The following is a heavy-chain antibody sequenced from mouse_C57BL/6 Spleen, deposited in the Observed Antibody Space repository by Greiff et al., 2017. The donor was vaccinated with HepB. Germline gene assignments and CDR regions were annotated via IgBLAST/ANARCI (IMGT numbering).Heavy chain of an antibody. Sequence: VQLQQSGPELVKPGASVKIPCKASGYTFTDYNMDWVKQSHGKSLEWIGDINPNNGGTIYNQKFKGKATLTVDKSSSTAYMELRSLTSEDTAVYYCARRGNYGSREDWYFDVWGTGTTVTVSS. CDR3: ARRGNYGSREDWYFDV. J-gene: IGHJ1*03. CDR1: GYTFTDYN. D-gene: IGHD1-1*01. CDR2: INPNNGGT. V-gene: IGHV1-18*01.